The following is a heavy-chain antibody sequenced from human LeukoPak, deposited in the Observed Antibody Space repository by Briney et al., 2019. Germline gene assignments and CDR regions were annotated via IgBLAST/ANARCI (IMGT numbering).Heavy chain of an antibody. CDR1: GFTFSNYR. CDR2: ISYDGSNK. CDR3: ARDSPHCSSTSCYSIYFDY. Sequence: GGSLRLSCAASGFTFSNYRMSWVRQAPGKGLEWVAVISYDGSNKYYADSVKGRFTISRDNSKNTLYLQMNSLRAEDTAVYYCARDSPHCSSTSCYSIYFDYWGQGTLVTVSS. V-gene: IGHV3-30-3*01. J-gene: IGHJ4*02. D-gene: IGHD2-2*02.